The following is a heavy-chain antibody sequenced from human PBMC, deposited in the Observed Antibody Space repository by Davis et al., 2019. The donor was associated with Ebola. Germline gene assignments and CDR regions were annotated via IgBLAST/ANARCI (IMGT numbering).Heavy chain of an antibody. CDR1: GFPFDTYG. J-gene: IGHJ3*01. V-gene: IGHV3-23*01. CDR3: AKDTSNIWFDV. CDR2: LGTSADT. Sequence: GESLKISCGASGFPFDTYGMNWVRQAPGKGLELVSTLGTSADTYYADSVKVRFTISRDNSKNTLYLQINGLRVEDTAIYYCAKDTSNIWFDVWGQGTMVTVSS. D-gene: IGHD1-26*01.